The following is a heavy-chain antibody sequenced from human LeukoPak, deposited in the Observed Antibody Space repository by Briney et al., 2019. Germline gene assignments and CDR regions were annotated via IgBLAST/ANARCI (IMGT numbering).Heavy chain of an antibody. CDR2: IYPGDSDT. D-gene: IGHD2-2*01. J-gene: IGHJ4*02. CDR3: ARHYCSTTSCYADY. Sequence: GESLKISCQGSGYTFTNYWIGWVRQMPGKGLEWMGIIYPGDSDTRSSPSFQGQVTISADKSISAAYLQWSSLKASDTAMYYCARHYCSTTSCYADYWSQGTLVTVSS. CDR1: GYTFTNYW. V-gene: IGHV5-51*01.